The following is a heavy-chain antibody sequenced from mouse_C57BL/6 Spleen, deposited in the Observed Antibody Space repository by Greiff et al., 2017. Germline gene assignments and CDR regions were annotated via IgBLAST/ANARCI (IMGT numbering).Heavy chain of an antibody. Sequence: EVHLVESGGGLVKPGGSLKLSCAASGFTFSSYAMSWVRQTPEKRLEWVATISDGGSYTYYPDNVKGRFTISRDNAKNNLYLQMSHLKSEDTAMYYCARDEMAIYDWYFDVWGTGTTVTVSS. D-gene: IGHD2-3*01. V-gene: IGHV5-4*01. CDR3: ARDEMAIYDWYFDV. CDR1: GFTFSSYA. J-gene: IGHJ1*03. CDR2: ISDGGSYT.